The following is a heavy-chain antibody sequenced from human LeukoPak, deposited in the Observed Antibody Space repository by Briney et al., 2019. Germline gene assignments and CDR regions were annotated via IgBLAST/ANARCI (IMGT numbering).Heavy chain of an antibody. V-gene: IGHV4-59*01. CDR1: GGSISSYY. Sequence: KPSETLSLTCTVSGGSISSYYWSWIRQPPGKGLEWIGYIYYSGSTNYNPSLKSRVTISVDTSKNQFSLKLSSVTAADTAVYYCARDSTRYNWFDHWGQGTLVTVSS. J-gene: IGHJ5*02. CDR3: ARDSTRYNWFDH. CDR2: IYYSGST.